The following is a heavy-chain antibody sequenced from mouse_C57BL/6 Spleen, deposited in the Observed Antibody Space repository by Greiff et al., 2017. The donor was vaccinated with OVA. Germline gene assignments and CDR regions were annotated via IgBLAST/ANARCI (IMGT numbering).Heavy chain of an antibody. V-gene: IGHV1-52*01. D-gene: IGHD2-3*01. CDR2: IDPSDSET. CDR1: GYTFTSYW. J-gene: IGHJ1*03. CDR3: ARDDGYYNWYFDV. Sequence: QVQLQQPGAELVRPGSSVKLSCKASGYTFTSYWMHWVKQRPIQGLEWIGNIDPSDSETHYNQKFKDKATLTVDKSSSTAYMQLSSLTYEDSAVYYCARDDGYYNWYFDVWGTGTTVTVSS.